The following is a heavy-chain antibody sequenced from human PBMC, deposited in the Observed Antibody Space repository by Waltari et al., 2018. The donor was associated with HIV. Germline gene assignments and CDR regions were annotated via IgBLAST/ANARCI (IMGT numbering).Heavy chain of an antibody. CDR3: GRPIVVGGTARLAAVDV. V-gene: IGHV1-8*01. CDR2: VNPNSGNT. CDR1: GYTFSSHA. J-gene: IGHJ6*01. Sequence: QVQLVQSGAEVKKPGASVKVSCKTSGYTFSSHASNWVRQAIGQALGGMGWVNPNSGNTDDEQKCHDRVTMGRYMARNTDYMELHSLTADYTAVYYCGRPIVVGGTARLAAVDVWGQGTTVIVSS. D-gene: IGHD6-19*01.